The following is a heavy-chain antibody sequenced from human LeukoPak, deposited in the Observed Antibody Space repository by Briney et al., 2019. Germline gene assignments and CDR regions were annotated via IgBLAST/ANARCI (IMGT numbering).Heavy chain of an antibody. CDR2: IIPIFGTA. Sequence: ASVKVSCKASGGTFSSYAISWVRQAPGQGREWMGGIIPIFGTANYAQKFQGRVTMTRDTSISTAYMELSRLRSDDTAVYYCARDFGEMGEWELVRYYYYYMDVWGKGTTVTVSS. CDR1: GGTFSSYA. D-gene: IGHD1-26*01. J-gene: IGHJ6*03. CDR3: ARDFGEMGEWELVRYYYYYMDV. V-gene: IGHV1-69*05.